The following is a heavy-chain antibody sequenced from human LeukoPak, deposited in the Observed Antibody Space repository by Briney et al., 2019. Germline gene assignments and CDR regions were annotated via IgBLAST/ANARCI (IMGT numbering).Heavy chain of an antibody. J-gene: IGHJ4*02. CDR3: ARTSSGYYYGVY. CDR1: GGTFSSYA. D-gene: IGHD3-22*01. Sequence: SVKVSCKASGGTFSSYAISWVRQAPGQGLEWMGGIIPIFGTANYAQKFQGRVTITADKSTSTAYMELSSLRSEDTAVYYCARTSSGYYYGVYWGQGTLVTVSS. V-gene: IGHV1-69*06. CDR2: IIPIFGTA.